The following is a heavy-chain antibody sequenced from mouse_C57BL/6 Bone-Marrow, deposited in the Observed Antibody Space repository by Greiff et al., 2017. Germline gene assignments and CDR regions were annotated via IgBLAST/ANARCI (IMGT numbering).Heavy chain of an antibody. CDR3: ARDYYGSSFWYFDV. V-gene: IGHV1-76*01. J-gene: IGHJ1*03. D-gene: IGHD1-1*01. CDR2: IYPGSGNT. CDR1: GYTFTDYY. Sequence: QVQLKESGAELVRPGASVKLSCKASGYTFTDYYINWVKQRPGQGLEWIARIYPGSGNTYYNEKFKGKATLTAEKSSSTAYMQLSSLPSEDSAVYFCARDYYGSSFWYFDVWGTGTTVTVSS.